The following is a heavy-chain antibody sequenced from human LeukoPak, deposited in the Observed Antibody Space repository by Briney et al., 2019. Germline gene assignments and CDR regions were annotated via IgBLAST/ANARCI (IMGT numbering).Heavy chain of an antibody. CDR2: IKSKTDGGTT. CDR1: GGTFSDAR. Sequence: KPGGSLRLSCGASGGTFSDARLCRCRQAPGKGLEWVGHIKSKTDGGTTDYAAPVKGRFTISKDDSKITLYLQMNSLKTEVTAVYDCSAVTYYYSSSGYYHGVFDYWGQGTLVTVSS. CDR3: SAVTYYYSSSGYYHGVFDY. V-gene: IGHV3-15*01. J-gene: IGHJ4*02. D-gene: IGHD3-22*01.